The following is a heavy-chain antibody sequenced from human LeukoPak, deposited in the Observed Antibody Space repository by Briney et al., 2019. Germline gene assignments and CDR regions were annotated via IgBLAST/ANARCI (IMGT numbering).Heavy chain of an antibody. Sequence: KPGGFLRLSCAASGFTFSDYYMSWIRQAPGKGLEWVSYISSSGSTIYYADSVKGRFTISRDNAKNSLYLQMNSLRAEDTAVYYCASPITMIVVVTANPYDAFDIWGQGTMVTVSS. CDR2: ISSSGSTI. CDR3: ASPITMIVVVTANPYDAFDI. V-gene: IGHV3-11*01. J-gene: IGHJ3*02. D-gene: IGHD3-22*01. CDR1: GFTFSDYY.